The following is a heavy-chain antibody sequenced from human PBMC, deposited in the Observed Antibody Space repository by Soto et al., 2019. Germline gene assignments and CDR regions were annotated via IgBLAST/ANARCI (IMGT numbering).Heavy chain of an antibody. CDR1: GYSFTSYW. V-gene: IGHV5-51*01. CDR3: ARHGVYYDSSGTDYYYYGMDV. CDR2: IYPGDSDT. J-gene: IGHJ6*02. Sequence: GESLKISCKGSGYSFTSYWIGWVRQMPGKGLEWMGIIYPGDSDTRYSPSFQGQVTIPADKSISTAYLQWSSLKASDTAMYYCARHGVYYDSSGTDYYYYGMDVWGQGTTVTVSS. D-gene: IGHD3-22*01.